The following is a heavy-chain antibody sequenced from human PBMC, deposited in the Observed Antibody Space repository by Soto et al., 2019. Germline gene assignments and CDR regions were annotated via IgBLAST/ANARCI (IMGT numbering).Heavy chain of an antibody. J-gene: IGHJ4*02. V-gene: IGHV1-18*01. Sequence: ASVKVSCKASGFTFTSYGISWVRQAPGQRLEWMGWISAYNGNTNYAQKLQGRVTMTTDTSTSTAYMELRSLRSDDTAVYYCARVPPKVYDFWSGYSPDYWGQGTLVTVSS. CDR2: ISAYNGNT. D-gene: IGHD3-3*01. CDR1: GFTFTSYG. CDR3: ARVPPKVYDFWSGYSPDY.